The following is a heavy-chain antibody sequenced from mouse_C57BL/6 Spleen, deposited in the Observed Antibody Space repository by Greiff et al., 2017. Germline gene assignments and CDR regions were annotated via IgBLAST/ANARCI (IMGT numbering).Heavy chain of an antibody. J-gene: IGHJ3*01. D-gene: IGHD2-5*01. V-gene: IGHV2-9-1*01. CDR3: ASRNYEGKTWFAY. CDR2: IWTGGGT. Sequence: VQRVESGPGLVAPSQSLSITCTVSGFSLTSYAISWVRQPPGKGLEWLGVIWTGGGTNYNSALKSRLSISKDNSKSQVFLKMNSRQTDDTARYYCASRNYEGKTWFAYWGQGTLVTVSA. CDR1: GFSLTSYA.